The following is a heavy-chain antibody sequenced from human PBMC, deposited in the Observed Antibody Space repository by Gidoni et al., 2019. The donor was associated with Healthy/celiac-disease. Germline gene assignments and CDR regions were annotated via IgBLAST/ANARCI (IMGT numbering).Heavy chain of an antibody. D-gene: IGHD5-12*01. CDR3: ARGVATDYYYYYYMDV. CDR1: GGPFSNYS. CDR2: IIPIFGTA. Sequence: QGQLVQSGAEVKTPGASLKVSCKASGGPFSNYSISWVRQAPGQGLECMGGIIPIFGTAHYARKFQGRVTSTADESTSTAYMELSSLRSEDTAVYYCARGVATDYYYYYYMDVWGKGTTVTVSS. V-gene: IGHV1-69*01. J-gene: IGHJ6*03.